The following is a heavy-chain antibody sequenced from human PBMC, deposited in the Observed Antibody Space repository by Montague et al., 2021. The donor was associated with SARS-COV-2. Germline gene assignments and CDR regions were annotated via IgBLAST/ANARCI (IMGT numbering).Heavy chain of an antibody. J-gene: IGHJ3*01. CDR3: ARLKRYFDSSGSPSAFDF. CDR1: GGSITNSSDY. CDR2: IYYTGST. D-gene: IGHD3-22*01. Sequence: SETLSLTCTVSGGSITNSSDYWGWIRQPPGKGLEWIGSIYYTGSTYYNPSLKSRVTISVETSKNHFTLKLSSVTAADTAVYYCARLKRYFDSSGSPSAFDFWGQGKMVNVSS. V-gene: IGHV4-39*02.